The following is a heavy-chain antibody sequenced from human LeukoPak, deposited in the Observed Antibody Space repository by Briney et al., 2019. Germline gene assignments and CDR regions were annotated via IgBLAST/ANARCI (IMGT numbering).Heavy chain of an antibody. J-gene: IGHJ5*02. CDR2: IYTSGST. Sequence: SETLSLTCAVYGGSFSSYYWSWIRQPAGKGLEWIGRIYTSGSTNYNPSLKSRVTMSVDTSKNQFSLKLNSVTAADTAVYYCARDYDVLTAYPPTQLFDPWGQGTLVTVSS. CDR1: GGSFSSYY. CDR3: ARDYDVLTAYPPTQLFDP. V-gene: IGHV4-4*07. D-gene: IGHD3-9*01.